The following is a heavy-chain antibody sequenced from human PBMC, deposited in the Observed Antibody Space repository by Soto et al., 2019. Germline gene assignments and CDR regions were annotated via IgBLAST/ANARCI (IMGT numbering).Heavy chain of an antibody. CDR1: GGSFRGYV. Sequence: SETLSLTCAVYGGSFRGYVWSWIRQPPGKGLEWSGEINHSGITSYSPSLGSRVTTSVDTPKNQFSLRLRSVTAADTAIYYCSRRFCSDSYCSYFDYWGRGTLVTVSS. J-gene: IGHJ4*02. V-gene: IGHV4-34*10. CDR3: SRRFCSDSYCSYFDY. D-gene: IGHD2-15*01. CDR2: INHSGIT.